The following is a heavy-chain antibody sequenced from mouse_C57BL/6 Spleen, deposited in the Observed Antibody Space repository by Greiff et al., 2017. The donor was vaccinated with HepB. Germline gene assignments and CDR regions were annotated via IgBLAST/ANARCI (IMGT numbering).Heavy chain of an antibody. Sequence: QVQLQQPGAELVKPGASVKLSCKASGYTFTSYWMQWVKQRPGQGLEWIGEIDPSDSYTNYHQKFKGKATLTVDTSSSTAYMQLSSLTSEDSAVYYCAREGAYSRGDDWGQGTTLTVSS. J-gene: IGHJ2*01. D-gene: IGHD2-5*01. CDR3: AREGAYSRGDD. CDR2: IDPSDSYT. CDR1: GYTFTSYW. V-gene: IGHV1-50*01.